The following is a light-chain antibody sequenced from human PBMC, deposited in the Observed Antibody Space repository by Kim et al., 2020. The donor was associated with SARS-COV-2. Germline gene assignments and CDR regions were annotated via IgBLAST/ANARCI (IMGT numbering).Light chain of an antibody. CDR1: QNVLYSSNNKNY. CDR3: QQYYSTPLT. J-gene: IGKJ4*01. CDR2: WAS. Sequence: DIVMTQSPDSLAVSLGERATINCKSSQNVLYSSNNKNYLAWYQQKPGQPPKLLIYWASTRESGVPDRFSGSGSRTDFTLTIRSLQAEDVAVYYCQQYYSTPLTFGGGTKVDIK. V-gene: IGKV4-1*01.